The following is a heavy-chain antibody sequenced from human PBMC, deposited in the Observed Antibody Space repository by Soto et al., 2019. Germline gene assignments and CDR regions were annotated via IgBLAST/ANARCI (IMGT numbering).Heavy chain of an antibody. V-gene: IGHV1-18*01. CDR3: AREVSVAYFDY. CDR1: GGTLSSYT. Sequence: ASVKVSCKASGGTLSSYTISWVRQAPGQGLEWMGWISGYNGNTNYAQKLQGRVTMTTDTSTSTAYMELKSLRSGDTAVYYCAREVSVAYFDYWGQGTLVTVSS. J-gene: IGHJ4*02. CDR2: ISGYNGNT.